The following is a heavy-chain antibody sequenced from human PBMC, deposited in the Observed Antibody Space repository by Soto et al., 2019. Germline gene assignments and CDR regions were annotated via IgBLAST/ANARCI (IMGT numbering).Heavy chain of an antibody. V-gene: IGHV1-18*01. CDR1: GYTFTSYG. CDR2: ISAYNGNT. D-gene: IGHD2-2*02. CDR3: ARASRFVDCSSTSCYSVDFDY. Sequence: GASVKVSCKASGYTFTSYGISWVRQAPGQGLERMGWISAYNGNTNYAQKLQGRVTMTTHTSTSTAHMELRSLRSDDTAVYYCARASRFVDCSSTSCYSVDFDYWGQGTLVTVSS. J-gene: IGHJ4*02.